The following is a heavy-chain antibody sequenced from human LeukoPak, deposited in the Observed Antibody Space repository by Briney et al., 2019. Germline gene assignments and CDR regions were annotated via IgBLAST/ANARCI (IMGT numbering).Heavy chain of an antibody. V-gene: IGHV1-2*02. CDR1: GYTFTGYY. Sequence: ASVKVSCKASGYTFTGYYMHWVRQAPGQGLEWMGWIKPNTGGTNYAQKFQGRVTMTRDTSISTAYMELSRLRSDDTAVYYCAREDYSISSRLHYYYYYYMDVWGKGTTVTVAS. CDR2: IKPNTGGT. D-gene: IGHD6-6*01. J-gene: IGHJ6*03. CDR3: AREDYSISSRLHYYYYYYMDV.